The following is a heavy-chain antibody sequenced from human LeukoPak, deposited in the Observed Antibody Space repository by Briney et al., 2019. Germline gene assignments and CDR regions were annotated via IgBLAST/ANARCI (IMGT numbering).Heavy chain of an antibody. CDR2: INHSGST. CDR1: GGSFSGYY. Sequence: PSETLSLTCAVYGGSFSGYYWSWIRQPPGKGPEWIGEINHSGSTNYNPSLKSRVTISLDTSKNQFSLKLSSVTAADTAVYYCAREDTMVRGVSDSWGQGTLVTVSS. V-gene: IGHV4-34*01. CDR3: AREDTMVRGVSDS. D-gene: IGHD3-10*01. J-gene: IGHJ5*02.